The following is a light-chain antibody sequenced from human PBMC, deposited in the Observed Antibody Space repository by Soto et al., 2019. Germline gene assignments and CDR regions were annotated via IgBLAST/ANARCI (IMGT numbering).Light chain of an antibody. V-gene: IGKV3-20*01. CDR2: GTS. CDR3: QQYGSSPTWT. Sequence: EIVLTQSPGTLSLSPGERATFSCRASQSVSSSFLTWYQHRPGRPPRLLIYGTSNRATGIPDRFSGSGSGTDFTLTISRLEPEDFAVYYCQQYGSSPTWTFGQGTKVDIK. CDR1: QSVSSSF. J-gene: IGKJ1*01.